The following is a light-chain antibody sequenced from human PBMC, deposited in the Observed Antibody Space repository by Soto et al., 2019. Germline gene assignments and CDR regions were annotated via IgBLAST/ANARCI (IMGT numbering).Light chain of an antibody. Sequence: EIVLTQSPGTLSLSPGERGTLSCRASQSVSSSYLAWFQQKPGQAPRLLIYGASSRATGIPDRFSGSGSGTDFTLTISRLEPEDFAVYYCQQYSNLPITFGPGTRLEIK. CDR1: QSVSSSY. CDR3: QQYSNLPIT. CDR2: GAS. J-gene: IGKJ5*01. V-gene: IGKV3-20*01.